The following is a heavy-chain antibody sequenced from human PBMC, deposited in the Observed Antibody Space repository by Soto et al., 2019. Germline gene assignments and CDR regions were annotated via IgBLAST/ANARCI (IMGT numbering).Heavy chain of an antibody. V-gene: IGHV1-69*06. CDR3: ARDIPPGGVWRGLTKVLFDL. CDR1: GGTFSIYA. D-gene: IGHD3-3*01. CDR2: IIPIFGTA. Sequence: AVKVSCPSSGGTFSIYAISWLLQAPGQGLEWMGGIIPIFGTANYAQKFQGRVTITADKSTSTAYMELSSLRSEDTAVYYCARDIPPGGVWRGLTKVLFDLCGKGTLVTV. J-gene: IGHJ5*02.